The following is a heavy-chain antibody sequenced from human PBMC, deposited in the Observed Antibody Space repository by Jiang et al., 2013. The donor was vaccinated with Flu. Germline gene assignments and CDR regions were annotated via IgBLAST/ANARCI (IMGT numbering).Heavy chain of an antibody. CDR2: SIIVEAP. J-gene: IGHJ6*02. Sequence: LLKPSETLSLTCAVYGGSFSGYYWSWIRQPPREGAGVDWGKSIIVEAPTTTRPSRVESPISVDTSKNQFSLKLSSVTAADTAVYYCARGRFVRYNWNYGNYYYGMDVWGQGTTVTVSS. CDR3: ARGRFVRYNWNYGNYYYGMDV. D-gene: IGHD1-7*01. CDR1: GGSFSGYY. V-gene: IGHV4-34*01.